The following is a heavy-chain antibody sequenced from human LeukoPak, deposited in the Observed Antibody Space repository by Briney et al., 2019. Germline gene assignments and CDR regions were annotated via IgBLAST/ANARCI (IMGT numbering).Heavy chain of an antibody. J-gene: IGHJ3*02. D-gene: IGHD4-11*01. CDR2: ISYDGSNK. CDR3: ARNGGTTSNPSHDDFDI. Sequence: PGGSLRLSRAASGFTFSSYAMHWVRQAPGKGLEWVAVISYDGSNKYYADSVKGRFTISRDNSKNTLYLQMNSLRAEDTAVYYCARNGGTTSNPSHDDFDIWGQGTMVTVSS. CDR1: GFTFSSYA. V-gene: IGHV3-30-3*01.